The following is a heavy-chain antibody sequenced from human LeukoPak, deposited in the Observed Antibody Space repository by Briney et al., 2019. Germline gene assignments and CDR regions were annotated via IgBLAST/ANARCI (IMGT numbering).Heavy chain of an antibody. V-gene: IGHV3-23*01. CDR1: GFTFSSYA. CDR3: ANSPQWLASPYYFDY. Sequence: GGSLRLSRAASGFTFSSYAMSWVRQAPGKGLEWASAISGSGGSTYYADSVKGRFTISRDNSKNTLYLQMNSLRAEDTAVYYCANSPQWLASPYYFDYWGQGTLVTVSS. J-gene: IGHJ4*02. D-gene: IGHD6-19*01. CDR2: ISGSGGST.